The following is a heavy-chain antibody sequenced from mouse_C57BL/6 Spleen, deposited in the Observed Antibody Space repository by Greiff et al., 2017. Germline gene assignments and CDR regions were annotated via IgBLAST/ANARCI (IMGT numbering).Heavy chain of an antibody. CDR3: ASNYYGSGGAMDY. CDR2: IYPRSGNT. Sequence: QVQLQQSGAELARPGASVKLSCKASGYTFTSYGISWVKQRTGQGLEWIGEIYPRSGNTYYNEKFKGKDTLTADKSSSTAYMELRSLTSEDSAVYFCASNYYGSGGAMDYWGQGTSVTVSS. D-gene: IGHD1-1*01. J-gene: IGHJ4*01. CDR1: GYTFTSYG. V-gene: IGHV1-81*01.